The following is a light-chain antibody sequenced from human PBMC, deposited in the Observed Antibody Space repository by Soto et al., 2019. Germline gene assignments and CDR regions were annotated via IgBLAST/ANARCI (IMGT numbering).Light chain of an antibody. J-gene: IGKJ4*01. V-gene: IGKV3-20*01. CDR2: GAS. CDR1: QSVRSNY. Sequence: EIVLTQSPGTLSLSSGERATLSCRASQSVRSNYLAWYQQKPGQAPRLLIYGASSRATGIPDRFGGSGSGTDFTLTISRLEPEDCAVYYCQQYASSPLTCGGGTEVEIK. CDR3: QQYASSPLT.